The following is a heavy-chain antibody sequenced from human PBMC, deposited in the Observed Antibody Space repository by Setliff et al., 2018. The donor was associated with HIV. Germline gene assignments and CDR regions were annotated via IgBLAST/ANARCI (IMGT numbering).Heavy chain of an antibody. J-gene: IGHJ4*02. V-gene: IGHV4-59*02. CDR1: GGSVSSYY. Sequence: SETLSLTCTVSGGSVSSYYWSWIRQPPGEGLEWIGCIFYSGSTNYNPSLKSRVTISLDTSKNQFSLKLTSVTAADTAVYYCASAGSGTRAPPRYWGQGTLVTVS. D-gene: IGHD1-1*01. CDR2: IFYSGST. CDR3: ASAGSGTRAPPRY.